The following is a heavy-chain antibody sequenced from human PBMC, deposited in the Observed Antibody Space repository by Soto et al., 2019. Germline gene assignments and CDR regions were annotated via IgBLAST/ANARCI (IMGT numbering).Heavy chain of an antibody. CDR3: ARLVSSSSVREY. V-gene: IGHV1-69*13. CDR1: GGTFSSYA. D-gene: IGHD6-6*01. Sequence: SVKVSCKASGGTFSSYAISWVRQAPGQGLEWMGGIIPIFGTANYAQKFQGRVTITADESTSTAYMELSSLRSEDTAVYYCARLVSSSSVREYWGQGTLVTVSS. CDR2: IIPIFGTA. J-gene: IGHJ4*02.